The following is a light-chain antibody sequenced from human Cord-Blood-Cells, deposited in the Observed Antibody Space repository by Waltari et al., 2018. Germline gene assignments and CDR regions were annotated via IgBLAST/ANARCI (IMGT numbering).Light chain of an antibody. Sequence: AIQMTQSPSSLSASVGDRVTITCRASQGIRNDLGWYQQKPGKAPKLLIYAASSLQSGVPSRCSGSGSGTDFTLTISSLQPEDFATYYCVQDYNYPFTFGPGTKVDIK. CDR1: QGIRND. CDR3: VQDYNYPFT. CDR2: AAS. V-gene: IGKV1-6*01. J-gene: IGKJ3*01.